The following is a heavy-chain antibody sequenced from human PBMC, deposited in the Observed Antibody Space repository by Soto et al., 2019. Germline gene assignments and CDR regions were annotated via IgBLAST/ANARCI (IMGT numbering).Heavy chain of an antibody. V-gene: IGHV1-2*02. J-gene: IGHJ4*02. CDR1: GYIFSDYY. CDR3: ARVLYRNVIHA. CDR2: IDPRNGGT. Sequence: ASVKVSCKASGYIFSDYYIHWVRQAPGQGLEWMGWIDPRNGGTKYAQKFQDRLTMTTDTSTSTAFLELRRLRLDDTAAFFCARVLYRNVIHAWGQGTLVTVSS. D-gene: IGHD5-18*01.